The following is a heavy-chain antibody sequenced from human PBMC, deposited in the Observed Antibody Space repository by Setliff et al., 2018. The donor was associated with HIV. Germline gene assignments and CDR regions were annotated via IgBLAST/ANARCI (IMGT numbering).Heavy chain of an antibody. J-gene: IGHJ4*02. CDR2: IYYSGST. D-gene: IGHD6-6*01. CDR1: GGSISSSTYY. Sequence: SETLSLTCSVSGGSISSSTYYWGWIRQSPGKGLEWIGSIYYSGSTYYNPSLKSRVTISVDTSKNQFSLKLSSVTAADTAVYYCARKGSIAARRYDYWGQGTLVTVSS. V-gene: IGHV4-39*01. CDR3: ARKGSIAARRYDY.